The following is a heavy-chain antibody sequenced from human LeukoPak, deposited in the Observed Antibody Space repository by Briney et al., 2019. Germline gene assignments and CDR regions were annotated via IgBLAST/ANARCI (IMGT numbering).Heavy chain of an antibody. D-gene: IGHD6-6*01. CDR1: GYTFTRYA. J-gene: IGHJ4*02. V-gene: IGHV1-69*13. CDR2: IIPVFGTP. Sequence: ASVKVSCKASGYTFTRYALNWVRQAPGQGLEWMGGIIPVFGTPHYAQKFQGRVTITADESTSTAYMELNSLRSEDTAVYYCATDDPSIAARAIDYWGQGTLVTVSS. CDR3: ATDDPSIAARAIDY.